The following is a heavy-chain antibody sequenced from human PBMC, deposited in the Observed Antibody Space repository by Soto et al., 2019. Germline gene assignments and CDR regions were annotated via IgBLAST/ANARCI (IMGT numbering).Heavy chain of an antibody. CDR1: GYTFTSYG. CDR3: ASSGSGYYYYGMDV. V-gene: IGHV1-18*01. D-gene: IGHD2-15*01. J-gene: IGHJ6*02. CDR2: ISAYNGNT. Sequence: ASVKVSCKASGYTFTSYGISWVRQAPGQGLEWMGWISAYNGNTNYAQKLQGRVTMTTDTSTSTAYMGLRSLRSDDTAVYYCASSGSGYYYYGMDVWGQGTSVTVSS.